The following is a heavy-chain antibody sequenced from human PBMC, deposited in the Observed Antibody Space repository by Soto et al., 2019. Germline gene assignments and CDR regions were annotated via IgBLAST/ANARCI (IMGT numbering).Heavy chain of an antibody. J-gene: IGHJ4*02. CDR3: AKGPTGATTRVDY. V-gene: IGHV3-23*01. D-gene: IGHD1-1*01. CDR1: RFSSRSSA. Sequence: XGFLRGSFPASRFSSRSSAMNWVRQVPGKGPEWVSVISGGGVSTNYADSVKGRFTISRDNSKDKLFLEMNSLRAEDTAVYYCAKGPTGATTRVDYWGQGTLVTFSS. CDR2: ISGGGVST.